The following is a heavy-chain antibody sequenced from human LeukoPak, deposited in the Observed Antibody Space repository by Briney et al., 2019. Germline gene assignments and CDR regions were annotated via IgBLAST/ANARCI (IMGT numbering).Heavy chain of an antibody. CDR1: GFTFSSHA. V-gene: IGHV3-23*01. J-gene: IGHJ4*02. Sequence: HPGGSLRLSYAASGFTFSSHAMSWVRQAPGKGLEWVSVISGSGDSSYYADSVKGRFTIFRDNSKNTLYLQMNSLRAEDTAIYYCAKGKYCGPDCYSGFDYWGQGTLVTVSS. CDR2: ISGSGDSS. D-gene: IGHD2-21*02. CDR3: AKGKYCGPDCYSGFDY.